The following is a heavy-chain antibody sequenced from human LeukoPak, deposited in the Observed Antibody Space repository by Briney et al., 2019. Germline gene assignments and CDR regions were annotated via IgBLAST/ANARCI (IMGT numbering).Heavy chain of an antibody. J-gene: IGHJ4*02. V-gene: IGHV4-39*01. Sequence: PSETLSLTCTVSGGSISSTSFYWGWIRQPPGKGLEWIGSMYHSGTSYYNPSLKSRVTITADTSENQLSLKLSSVTAADTAVYYCATLAARGFDYWGQGTLVTVSS. CDR3: ATLAARGFDY. CDR1: GGSISSTSFY. D-gene: IGHD6-13*01. CDR2: MYHSGTS.